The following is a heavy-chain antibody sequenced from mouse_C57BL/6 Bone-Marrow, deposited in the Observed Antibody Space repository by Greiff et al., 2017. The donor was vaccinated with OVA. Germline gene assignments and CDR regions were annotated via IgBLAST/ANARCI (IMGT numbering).Heavy chain of an antibody. CDR1: GFNIKDDY. J-gene: IGHJ2*01. CDR3: TRDYEPY. V-gene: IGHV14-4*01. Sequence: EVKLVESGAELVRPGASVKLSCTASGFNIKDDYMHWVKQRPEQGLEWIGWIDPENGDTEYASKFQGKATITADTSSNTAYLQLSSLTSEDTAVYYCTRDYEPYWGQGTTLTVSS. CDR2: IDPENGDT. D-gene: IGHD2-4*01.